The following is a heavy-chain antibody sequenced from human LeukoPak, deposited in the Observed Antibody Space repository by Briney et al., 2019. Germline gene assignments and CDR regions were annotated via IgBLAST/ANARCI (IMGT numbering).Heavy chain of an antibody. Sequence: ASVKVSCKVSGYTLTELSMHWVRQAPGKGLGWMGGFDPEDGETIYAQKFQGRVTMTEDTSTDTAYMELSSLRSEDTAVYYCATGYYYDSSGLNWFDPWGQGTLVTVSS. CDR1: GYTLTELS. CDR2: FDPEDGET. CDR3: ATGYYYDSSGLNWFDP. V-gene: IGHV1-24*01. J-gene: IGHJ5*02. D-gene: IGHD3-22*01.